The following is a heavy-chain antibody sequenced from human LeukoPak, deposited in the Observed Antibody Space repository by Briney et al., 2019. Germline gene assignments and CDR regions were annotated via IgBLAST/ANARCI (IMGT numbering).Heavy chain of an antibody. CDR1: GFTVSSNY. Sequence: GGSLRLSCAASGFTVSSNYMSWVREAPGKGLEWVSVIYSGGSTYYADSVKGRFTISRDNSKNTLYLQMNSLRAEDTAVYYCASVLLWFGELGMDVWGKGTTVTISS. CDR3: ASVLLWFGELGMDV. D-gene: IGHD3-10*01. CDR2: IYSGGST. V-gene: IGHV3-53*01. J-gene: IGHJ6*04.